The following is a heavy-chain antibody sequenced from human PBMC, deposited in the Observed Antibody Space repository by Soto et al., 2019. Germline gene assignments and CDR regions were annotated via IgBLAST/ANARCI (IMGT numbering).Heavy chain of an antibody. J-gene: IGHJ4*02. CDR2: ISYDGSNK. CDR1: GFTFSSYA. D-gene: IGHD3-3*01. Sequence: PGGSLRLSCAASGFTFSSYAMHWVRQAPGKGLEWVAVISYDGSNKYYADSVKGRFTISRDNSKNTLYLQMNSLRAEDTAVYYCARPKMNYDFWSRSVLAYWGQGTLVTVAS. CDR3: ARPKMNYDFWSRSVLAY. V-gene: IGHV3-30-3*01.